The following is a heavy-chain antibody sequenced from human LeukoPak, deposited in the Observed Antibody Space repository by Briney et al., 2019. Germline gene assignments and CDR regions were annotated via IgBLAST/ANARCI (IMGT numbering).Heavy chain of an antibody. J-gene: IGHJ4*02. V-gene: IGHV1-8*01. D-gene: IGHD3-10*01. Sequence: ASVKVSCKASGYTFTSYEINWVRQATGQGLEWMGWMNPNSGNTGYAQKFQGRVTMTRNTSISTAYMELSSLRSEDTAVYYCARYIVVRGVITKRYYFDYWGQGTLVTVSS. CDR2: MNPNSGNT. CDR3: ARYIVVRGVITKRYYFDY. CDR1: GYTFTSYE.